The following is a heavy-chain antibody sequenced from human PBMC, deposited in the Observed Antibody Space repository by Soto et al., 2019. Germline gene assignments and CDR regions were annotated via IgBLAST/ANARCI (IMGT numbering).Heavy chain of an antibody. J-gene: IGHJ4*02. CDR2: INPSGIST. CDR3: ARVPVSYRAPCSGGSCYLFDY. Sequence: ASVKVSCKTSGYTFTNYYIHWVRQAPGQGLELMGVINPSGISTTYAQKFQGRVTMTRDTSTSTVYMDLSSLRPEDTAVYFCARVPVSYRAPCSGGSCYLFDYWGQGTLVTVSS. V-gene: IGHV1-46*01. CDR1: GYTFTNYY. D-gene: IGHD2-15*01.